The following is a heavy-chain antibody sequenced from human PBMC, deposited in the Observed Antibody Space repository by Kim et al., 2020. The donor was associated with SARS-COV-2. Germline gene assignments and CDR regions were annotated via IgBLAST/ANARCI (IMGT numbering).Heavy chain of an antibody. Sequence: GGSLRLSCTTSGFTFGDYAMSWVRQAPGKGLEWVGFIRSKAYGGTTEYAASVKGRFTISRDDSKSIAYLQMNSLKTEDTAVYYCTRDATGSLYSSGWYYFFYVMDVWGQXXTVXXSS. V-gene: IGHV3-49*04. J-gene: IGHJ6*02. D-gene: IGHD6-19*01. CDR3: TRDATGSLYSSGWYYFFYVMDV. CDR2: IRSKAYGGTT. CDR1: GFTFGDYA.